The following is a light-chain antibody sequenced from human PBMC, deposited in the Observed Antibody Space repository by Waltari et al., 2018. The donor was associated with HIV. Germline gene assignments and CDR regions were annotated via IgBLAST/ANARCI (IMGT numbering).Light chain of an antibody. CDR1: SSDVGRHNR. J-gene: IGLJ1*01. CDR2: EVT. V-gene: IGLV2-18*02. Sequence: QSALTQPPSVSGSPGQSVTISCTGSSSDVGRHNRVSWYQQPPGTAPELWIYEVTYRPSGVPYRFSGSKSGNTASLTISGLQAEDEADYYCSSYTSSSTYVFGTGTRVTVL. CDR3: SSYTSSSTYV.